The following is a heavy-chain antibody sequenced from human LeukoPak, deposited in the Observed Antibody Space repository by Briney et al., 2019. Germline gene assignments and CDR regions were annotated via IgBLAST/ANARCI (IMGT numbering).Heavy chain of an antibody. CDR3: AAVHGYHFSMDV. Sequence: SETLSLTCNVSGGSISSYYWSWIRQPPGKGLEWLGNINYRGTTRYNPSLKSRITISVDTSKNQFSLKLTSVTAADTAVYYCAAVHGYHFSMDVWGRGTTVTVSS. CDR2: INYRGTT. D-gene: IGHD6-6*01. CDR1: GGSISSYY. J-gene: IGHJ6*03. V-gene: IGHV4-59*01.